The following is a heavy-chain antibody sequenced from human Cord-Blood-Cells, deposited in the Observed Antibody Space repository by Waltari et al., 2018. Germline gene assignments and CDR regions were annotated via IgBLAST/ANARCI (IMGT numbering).Heavy chain of an antibody. Sequence: QVQLQQWGAGLLTPSETLSLTCAVYGGSFSGYYWIWIRQPPGKGLEWIGEINHSGSTNYNPSLKSRVTISVDTSKNQFSLKLSSVTAADTAVYYCARGLDIYWYFDLWGRGTLVTVSS. V-gene: IGHV4-34*01. D-gene: IGHD1-1*01. CDR2: INHSGST. CDR1: GGSFSGYY. J-gene: IGHJ2*01. CDR3: ARGLDIYWYFDL.